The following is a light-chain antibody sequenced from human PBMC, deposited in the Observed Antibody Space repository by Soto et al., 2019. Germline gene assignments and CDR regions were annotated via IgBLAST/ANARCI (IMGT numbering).Light chain of an antibody. CDR3: QEHASI. J-gene: IGKJ5*01. CDR2: EVS. CDR1: QSLLHSDGKTF. V-gene: IGKV2D-29*01. Sequence: DIVMTQTPLSLSVTPGQPASISCRSIQSLLHSDGKTFFYWYLQKPGQPPQLLIYEVSNRFSGVPDRFSGSGSGTDFTLTISRLEPEDFAVYYCQEHASIFGQGTRLEIK.